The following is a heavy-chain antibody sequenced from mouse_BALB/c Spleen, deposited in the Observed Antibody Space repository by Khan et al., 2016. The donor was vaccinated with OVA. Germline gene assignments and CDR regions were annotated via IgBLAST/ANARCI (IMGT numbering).Heavy chain of an antibody. CDR1: GYTFTDYV. Sequence: QVQLKQSGPEMVKPGASLKVSCKASGYTFTDYVIGWMKQRPRQGLEWIGDIFPGSDTPYYNEKLKDKATLTAEKSSNTAYMQLSSLTSEDSSVYFCARGGYSVFAYWGQGTLVTVSA. CDR2: IFPGSDTP. D-gene: IGHD2-14*01. CDR3: ARGGYSVFAY. J-gene: IGHJ3*01. V-gene: IGHV1-77*01.